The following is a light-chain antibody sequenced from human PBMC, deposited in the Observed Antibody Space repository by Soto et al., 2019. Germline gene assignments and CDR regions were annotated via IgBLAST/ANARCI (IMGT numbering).Light chain of an antibody. Sequence: ETVMTQSPVTLPVSPGEGATLSCRASQTINNNLAWYQQKPGQAPRLLIYGASRRATGVPARFSGSGSGTDFTLTINRLEPEDFAVYYCQQYGSSITFGQGTRLEIK. CDR3: QQYGSSIT. V-gene: IGKV3-20*01. CDR2: GAS. J-gene: IGKJ5*01. CDR1: QTINNN.